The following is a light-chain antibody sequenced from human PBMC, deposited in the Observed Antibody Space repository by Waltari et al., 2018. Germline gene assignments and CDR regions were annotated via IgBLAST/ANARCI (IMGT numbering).Light chain of an antibody. CDR1: SLRSYY. CDR3: HSRDASGVGGS. Sequence: SSELTQDPAVSVAMGQTVRITCQGNSLRSYYASWYQQRPGQAPRLVMFDQNNRPSGVPYRFSGSNSDNTASLTITGAQAEDEASYYCHSRDASGVGGSFGGGTKLTVL. CDR2: DQN. V-gene: IGLV3-19*01. J-gene: IGLJ2*01.